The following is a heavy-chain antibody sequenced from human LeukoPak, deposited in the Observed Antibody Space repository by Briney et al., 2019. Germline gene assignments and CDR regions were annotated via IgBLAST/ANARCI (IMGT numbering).Heavy chain of an antibody. CDR3: ARDDYNTLGYNFHY. D-gene: IGHD1-1*01. CDR1: GFTFADHA. CDR2: INWDNDGI. V-gene: IGHV3-9*01. J-gene: IGHJ4*02. Sequence: GGSLRLSCVASGFTFADHAMHWVRRAPGQGLEWVTGINWDNDGIVYAASVRGRFTVSRDNAKNTLYLQMNRLRPEDTAFYYCARDDYNTLGYNFHYWGQGTLVTVSS.